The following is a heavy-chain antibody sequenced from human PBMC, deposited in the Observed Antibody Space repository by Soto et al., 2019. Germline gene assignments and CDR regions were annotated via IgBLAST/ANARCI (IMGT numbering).Heavy chain of an antibody. CDR3: ARVPPNRYYYDSSGYTPFDY. J-gene: IGHJ4*02. CDR2: IYYSGST. D-gene: IGHD3-22*01. CDR1: GGSISSYY. V-gene: IGHV4-59*01. Sequence: SETLSLTCIVSGGSISSYYWSWIRQPPGKGLEWIGYIYYSGSTNYNPSLKSRVTISVDTSKNQFSLKLSSVTAADTAVYYCARVPPNRYYYDSSGYTPFDYWGQGTLVTVSS.